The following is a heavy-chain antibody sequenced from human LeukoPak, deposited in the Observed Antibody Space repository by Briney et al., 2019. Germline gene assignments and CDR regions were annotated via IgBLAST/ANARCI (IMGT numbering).Heavy chain of an antibody. CDR1: GGSISNYY. V-gene: IGHV4-59*12. CDR3: ARYSGYYLSYFDY. J-gene: IGHJ4*02. Sequence: SETLSLTCTVSGGSISNYYWSWIRQPPGKGLEWIGYIYYSGSTNYNPSLKSRVTISVDTSKNQFSLKLSSVTAADTAVYYCARYSGYYLSYFDYWGQGTLVTVSS. CDR2: IYYSGST. D-gene: IGHD3-22*01.